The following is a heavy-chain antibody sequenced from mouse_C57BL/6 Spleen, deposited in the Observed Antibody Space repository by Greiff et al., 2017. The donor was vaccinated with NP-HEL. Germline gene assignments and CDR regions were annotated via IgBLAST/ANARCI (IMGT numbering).Heavy chain of an antibody. CDR2: IDPSDSET. CDR1: GYTFTSYW. J-gene: IGHJ4*01. V-gene: IGHV1-52*01. D-gene: IGHD1-1*01. Sequence: VQLQQPGAELVRPGSSVKLSCKASGYTFTSYWMHWVKQRPIQGLEWIGNIDPSDSETHYNQKFKDKATLTVDKSSSTAYMQLSSLTSEDSAVYYCARHGSSGDYYAMDDWGQGTSVTVSS. CDR3: ARHGSSGDYYAMDD.